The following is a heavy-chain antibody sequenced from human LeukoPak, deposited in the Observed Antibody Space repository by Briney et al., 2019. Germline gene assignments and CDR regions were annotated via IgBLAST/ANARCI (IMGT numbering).Heavy chain of an antibody. CDR3: ARGGDFWRPYDY. CDR1: GGSFSGYY. J-gene: IGHJ4*02. Sequence: ASETLSLTCAVYGGSFSGYYWSWIRQPPGKGLEWIGEINHSGSTNYNPSLKSRVTISVDTSKNQFSLKLSSVTAADTAVYYCARGGDFWRPYDYWGQGTLVTVSS. CDR2: INHSGST. V-gene: IGHV4-34*01. D-gene: IGHD3-3*01.